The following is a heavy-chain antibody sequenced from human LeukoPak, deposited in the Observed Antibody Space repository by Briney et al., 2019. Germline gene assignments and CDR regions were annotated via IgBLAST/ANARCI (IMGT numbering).Heavy chain of an antibody. CDR3: ARHDMNIVVVPAAMFGCFDP. Sequence: SETLSLTCTVSGGSMSSGGYYWSWFRQPPGKGREWIGSIYYSGSTYNNPSLKSRVTISVDTSKNQFSLKLSSVTAADTAVYYCARHDMNIVVVPAAMFGCFDPWGQGTLVTVSS. CDR1: GGSMSSGGYY. J-gene: IGHJ5*02. V-gene: IGHV4-39*01. D-gene: IGHD2-2*01. CDR2: IYYSGST.